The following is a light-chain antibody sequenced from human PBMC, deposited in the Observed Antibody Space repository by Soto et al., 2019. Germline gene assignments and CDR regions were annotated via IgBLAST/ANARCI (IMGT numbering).Light chain of an antibody. CDR3: HQRSTWPLT. V-gene: IGKV3-11*01. CDR1: QSVSRF. J-gene: IGKJ4*01. CDR2: GAS. Sequence: EIVLTHSPATLSLSPGEGAALSCRASQSVSRFLAWYQQKPGQAPRLLIYGASNRATGIPTRFSGSGSGTDFTLTISSLEAEDFALYYCHQRSTWPLTFGGGTKVDNK.